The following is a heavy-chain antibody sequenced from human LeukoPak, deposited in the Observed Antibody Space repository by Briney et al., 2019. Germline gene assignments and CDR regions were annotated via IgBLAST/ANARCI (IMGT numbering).Heavy chain of an antibody. D-gene: IGHD2-15*01. Sequence: SQTLSLTCAVSGGSISSGGYSWSWIRQPPGKGLEWIGYIYHSGSTYYNPSLKSRVTTSVDRSKNHFSLKLSSVTAADTAVYYCARARGYSVRWYFDLWGRGTLVTVSS. J-gene: IGHJ2*01. CDR1: GGSISSGGYS. CDR3: ARARGYSVRWYFDL. CDR2: IYHSGST. V-gene: IGHV4-30-2*01.